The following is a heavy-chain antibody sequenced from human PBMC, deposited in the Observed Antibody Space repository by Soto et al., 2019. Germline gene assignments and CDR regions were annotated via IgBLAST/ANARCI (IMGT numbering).Heavy chain of an antibody. CDR1: GFTFSSYS. CDR3: VRVEEQWHDGDYYYGLDV. D-gene: IGHD6-19*01. J-gene: IGHJ6*02. Sequence: EVQLVESGGGLVQPGGSLRLSCAASGFTFSSYSMNWVRHAPGKGLEWVSYISSSSSTIYYADSVKGRFTISRDNAKNSLYLQMNSLRDEDTAVYYCVRVEEQWHDGDYYYGLDVWGQGTTVTVS. CDR2: ISSSSSTI. V-gene: IGHV3-48*02.